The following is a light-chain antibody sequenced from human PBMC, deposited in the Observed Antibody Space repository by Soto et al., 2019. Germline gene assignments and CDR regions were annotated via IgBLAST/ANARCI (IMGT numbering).Light chain of an antibody. CDR2: GAS. J-gene: IGKJ4*01. V-gene: IGKV3-15*01. Sequence: VPTGSRATLTVSAGGSAGQECRASQSVRSNLAWYQQKPGQAPRLLIYGASTRATCIPARISGSGSGTECPLTTSSPQSEDFAVSYCQQHNFWPPTFGGGTKVDIK. CDR1: QSVRSN. CDR3: QQHNFWPPT.